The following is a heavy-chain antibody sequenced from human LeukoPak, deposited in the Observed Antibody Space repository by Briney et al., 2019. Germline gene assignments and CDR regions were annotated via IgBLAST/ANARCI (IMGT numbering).Heavy chain of an antibody. V-gene: IGHV2-70*04. D-gene: IGHD3-22*01. CDR3: ARGPVDYYDSSGHFDY. CDR2: IDWDDDK. Sequence: ESGPALVKLTQPLTLTCTFSGFSLSTSGMRVSWIRQPPGKALEWLALIDWDDDKFYSTSLKTRLTISKDTSKNQVVLTMTNMDPVDTATYYCARGPVDYYDSSGHFDYWGQGTLVTVSS. J-gene: IGHJ4*02. CDR1: GFSLSTSGMR.